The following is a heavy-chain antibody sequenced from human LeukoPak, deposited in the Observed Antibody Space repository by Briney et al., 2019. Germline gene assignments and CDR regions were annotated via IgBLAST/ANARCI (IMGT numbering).Heavy chain of an antibody. V-gene: IGHV3-48*02. Sequence: PGGSLRLSCAASGFTLSSYSMNWVRQAPGKGLEWISYIDSDTYGSTIYYLHTVKGRFTISRDNAKNSLYLQMDSLRDEDTAVYYCARDRDYAFDYWGQGTLSPSPQ. D-gene: IGHD4-17*01. CDR1: GFTLSSYS. CDR2: IDSDTYGSTI. CDR3: ARDRDYAFDY. J-gene: IGHJ4*02.